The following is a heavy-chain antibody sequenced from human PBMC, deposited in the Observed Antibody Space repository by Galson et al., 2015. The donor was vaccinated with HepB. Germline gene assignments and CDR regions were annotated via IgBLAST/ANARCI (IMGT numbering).Heavy chain of an antibody. D-gene: IGHD3-22*01. Sequence: SLRLSCAASGFIFSSYGMHWVRQAPGKGLEWVAVIWYDGNNKYYADSVKGRFTISRDNSKNTLYLQMNSLRAEDTAVYYCARETPPLYYDSSGYQRYLDYWGQGTLVTVSS. CDR2: IWYDGNNK. CDR1: GFIFSSYG. CDR3: ARETPPLYYDSSGYQRYLDY. V-gene: IGHV3-33*01. J-gene: IGHJ4*02.